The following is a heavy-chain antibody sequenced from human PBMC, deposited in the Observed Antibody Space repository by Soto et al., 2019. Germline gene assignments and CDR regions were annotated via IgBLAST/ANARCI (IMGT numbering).Heavy chain of an antibody. V-gene: IGHV3-23*01. J-gene: IGHJ4*02. Sequence: GGSLRLSCGVSGFTVTSNGVSWVRQAPGKGLEWVSAISPNGQGIWYADSVKGRFTISRDNSKNSLYLEMNSLRAEDTAVYYCARESEDLTSDFEYGGQGTLVAVSS. CDR3: ARESEDLTSDFEY. CDR2: ISPNGQGI. CDR1: GFTVTSNG.